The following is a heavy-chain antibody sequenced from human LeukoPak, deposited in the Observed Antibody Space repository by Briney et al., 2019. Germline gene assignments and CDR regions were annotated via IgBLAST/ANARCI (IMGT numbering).Heavy chain of an antibody. J-gene: IGHJ4*02. V-gene: IGHV5-51*01. CDR2: IYPGDSDT. D-gene: IGHD3-22*01. CDR1: GYPFPTAW. Sequence: GQHLKIPCQALGYPFPTAWLAGVREMAGTGVGGGGVIYPGDSDTRYSPSFQGQVTISADKSISTAYLQWSSLKASDTAMYYCARARDSSSSYYFDSWGQGTLVTVSS. CDR3: ARARDSSSSYYFDS.